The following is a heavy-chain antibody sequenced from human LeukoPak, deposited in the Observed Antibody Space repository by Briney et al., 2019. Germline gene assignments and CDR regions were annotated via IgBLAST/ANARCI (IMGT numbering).Heavy chain of an antibody. D-gene: IGHD6-19*01. CDR1: GFTFSNYW. CDR3: ARDRSSGWYLTLGFDP. V-gene: IGHV3-7*04. J-gene: IGHJ5*02. CDR2: IKQDGSEK. Sequence: PGGSLRLSCAASGFTFSNYWMSWVRQAPGKGLEWVASIKQDGSEKYYVDSVKGRFTISRDNAKNSLYLQINSLRAEDTAVYYCARDRSSGWYLTLGFDPWGQGTLVTVSS.